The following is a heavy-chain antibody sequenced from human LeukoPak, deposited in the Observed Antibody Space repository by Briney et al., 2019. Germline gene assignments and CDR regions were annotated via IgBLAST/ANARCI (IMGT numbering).Heavy chain of an antibody. CDR1: GFTFSDYH. CDR2: ISPGGNTI. V-gene: IGHV3-11*01. J-gene: IGHJ4*02. Sequence: GGSLRLSCAASGFTFSDYHMNWIRQAPGKGLEWVSYISPGGNTIYFADSVNGRFTLSRDSARNSLSLQMNSLTAEDTAVYYCAAGRDIAVAGPGGYFDYWGRGTLVTISS. D-gene: IGHD6-19*01. CDR3: AAGRDIAVAGPGGYFDY.